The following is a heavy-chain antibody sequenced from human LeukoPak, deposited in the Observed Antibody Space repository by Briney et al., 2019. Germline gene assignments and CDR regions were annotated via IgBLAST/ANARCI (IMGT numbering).Heavy chain of an antibody. J-gene: IGHJ3*02. CDR3: ARDRERARAFDI. CDR1: GFTFSSYA. CDR2: ISYDGSNK. Sequence: GGSLRLSCAASGFTFSSYAMHWVRQAPGKGLEWVAVISYDGSNKYYADSVKGRFTISRDNAKNSLYLQMNSLRAEDTAVYYCARDRERARAFDIWGQGTMVTVSS. D-gene: IGHD1-26*01. V-gene: IGHV3-30-3*01.